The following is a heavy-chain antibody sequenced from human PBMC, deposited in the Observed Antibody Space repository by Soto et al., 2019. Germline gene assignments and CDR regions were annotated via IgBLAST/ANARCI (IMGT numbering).Heavy chain of an antibody. D-gene: IGHD5-12*01. CDR3: ASPESMVATQFDY. J-gene: IGHJ4*02. CDR1: GGSISSSSYY. CDR2: IYYSGST. Sequence: TSETLSLTCTVSGGSISSSSYYWGWIRQPPGKGLEWIGSIYYSGSTYYNPSLKSRVTISVDTSKNQFSLKLSSVTAADTAVYYWASPESMVATQFDYWGQGTLVTVAS. V-gene: IGHV4-39*01.